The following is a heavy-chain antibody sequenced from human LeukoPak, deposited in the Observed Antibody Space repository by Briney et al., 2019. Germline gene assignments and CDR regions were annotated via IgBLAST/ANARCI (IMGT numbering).Heavy chain of an antibody. CDR3: ARGRHYYDSSGYSPAFDI. CDR2: INHSGST. Sequence: SETLSLTCAVYGGSFSGYYWSWIRHPPGKGVEWSGEINHSGSTNYNPSLKSRVTISVDTSKNQFSLKLSSVTAADTAVYYCARGRHYYDSSGYSPAFDIWGQGTMVTVSS. V-gene: IGHV4-34*01. CDR1: GGSFSGYY. J-gene: IGHJ3*02. D-gene: IGHD3-22*01.